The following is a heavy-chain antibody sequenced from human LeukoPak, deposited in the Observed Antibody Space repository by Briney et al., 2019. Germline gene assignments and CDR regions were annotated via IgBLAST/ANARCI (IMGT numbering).Heavy chain of an antibody. D-gene: IGHD3-9*01. V-gene: IGHV3-7*01. J-gene: IGHJ4*02. CDR2: IKQDGSEK. CDR1: GFTFSSYW. CDR3: ARPYDILTGLDLPDY. Sequence: PGGTLRLSCAASGFTFSSYWMSWVRQAPGKGLEWVANIKQDGSEKYYVDSVKGRFTISRDNAKNSLYLQMNSLRAEDTAVYYCARPYDILTGLDLPDYWGQGTLVTVSS.